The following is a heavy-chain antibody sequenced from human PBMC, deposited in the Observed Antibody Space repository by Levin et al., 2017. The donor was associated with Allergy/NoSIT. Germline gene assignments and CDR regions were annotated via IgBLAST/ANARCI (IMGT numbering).Heavy chain of an antibody. Sequence: EASVKVSCKASGYTFNNYGVNWVRQAPGQGLAWVGWISPFNGATNYADDLQGRVTLTTDTSTSTTYMELRSLRSDDTAIYYCARYPHTDAGNRKWVFDYWGQGTLVTVSS. V-gene: IGHV1-18*01. CDR2: ISPFNGAT. D-gene: IGHD1-14*01. J-gene: IGHJ4*02. CDR3: ARYPHTDAGNRKWVFDY. CDR1: GYTFNNYG.